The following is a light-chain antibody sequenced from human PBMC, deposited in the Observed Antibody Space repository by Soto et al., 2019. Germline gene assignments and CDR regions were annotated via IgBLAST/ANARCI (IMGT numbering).Light chain of an antibody. CDR1: QAISKY. V-gene: IGKV1-39*01. J-gene: IGKJ5*01. Sequence: DIQMTQSPSFLSASVGDSDTITCRESQAISKYLNWYQQKPGKAPNVXIFGATTLPSGVPSRFSGSGYGTDFTRTITTLQPEDVGIYYCQQCHATTLTFGQGTRLEIK. CDR3: QQCHATTLT. CDR2: GAT.